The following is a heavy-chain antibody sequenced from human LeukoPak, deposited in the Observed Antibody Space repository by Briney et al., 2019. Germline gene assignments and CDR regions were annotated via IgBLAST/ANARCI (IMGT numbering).Heavy chain of an antibody. CDR1: GLNLDAYA. CDR3: AKDTPLFYHYYGIDV. J-gene: IGHJ6*02. CDR2: TSGDGTIT. Sequence: PGGSLRLSCAASGLNLDAYAMHWVRQAPGKGLEWVSLTSGDGTITYYADSVKGRFTISRDNSKNSLFLEMNSLRSEDTALYYCAKDTPLFYHYYGIDVWGQGTTVTVSS. V-gene: IGHV3-43*02.